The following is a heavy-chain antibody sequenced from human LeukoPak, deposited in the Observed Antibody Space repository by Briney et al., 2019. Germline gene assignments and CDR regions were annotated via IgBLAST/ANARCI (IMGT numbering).Heavy chain of an antibody. J-gene: IGHJ4*02. D-gene: IGHD5-12*01. CDR2: IIPIFGKT. CDR1: GGTFSSHA. CDR3: ARGDSGYDYGFDN. Sequence: SVKVSCKASGGTFSSHAISWVRQAPGQGLEWVGGIIPIFGKTNYAQKFQGRVTITTDESTSTGYMELRSLRSDDTAVYYCARGDSGYDYGFDNWGQGTLVTVSS. V-gene: IGHV1-69*05.